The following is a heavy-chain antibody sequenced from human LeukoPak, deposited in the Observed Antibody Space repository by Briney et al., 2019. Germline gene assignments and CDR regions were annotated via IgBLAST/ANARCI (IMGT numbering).Heavy chain of an antibody. CDR2: ISYDGSNK. V-gene: IGHV3-30*01. CDR3: ARVPWFGEFDY. J-gene: IGHJ4*02. D-gene: IGHD3-10*01. Sequence: GRSLRLSCAASGFTFSSYAVHWVRQAPGKGLEWVAVISYDGSNKYYADSVKGRFTISRDNSKNTLYLQMNSPRAEDTAVYYCARVPWFGEFDYWGQGTLVTVSS. CDR1: GFTFSSYA.